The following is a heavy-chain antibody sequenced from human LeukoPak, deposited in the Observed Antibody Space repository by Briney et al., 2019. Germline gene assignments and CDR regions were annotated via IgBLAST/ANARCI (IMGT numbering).Heavy chain of an antibody. Sequence: PGGSLRLSCAASGFIFSSYSMSWVRQAPGKGLEWVSVITGSGGNTYYADSVKGRFTISKDNSKNTVYLQMSSLRAEDTAVYYCVRDLGGRSGHWGQGTLVTVSS. CDR2: ITGSGGNT. V-gene: IGHV3-23*01. J-gene: IGHJ4*02. D-gene: IGHD1-26*01. CDR3: VRDLGGRSGH. CDR1: GFIFSSYS.